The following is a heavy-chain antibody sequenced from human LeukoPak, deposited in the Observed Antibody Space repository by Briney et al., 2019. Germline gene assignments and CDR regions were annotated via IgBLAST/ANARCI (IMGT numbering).Heavy chain of an antibody. V-gene: IGHV3-23*01. Sequence: GGSLRLSCAASGFTFSSYAMSWVRQAPGKGLEWVSAISGSGGSTYYADSVKGRFTISRDNSKNTLYLQMNSLRAEDTAVYYCAKDRSRDYYDSSGYFGYFDYWGQGTLATVSS. CDR3: AKDRSRDYYDSSGYFGYFDY. CDR2: ISGSGGST. CDR1: GFTFSSYA. D-gene: IGHD3-22*01. J-gene: IGHJ4*02.